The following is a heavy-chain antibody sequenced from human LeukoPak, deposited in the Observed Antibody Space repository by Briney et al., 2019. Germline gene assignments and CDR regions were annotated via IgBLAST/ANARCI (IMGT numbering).Heavy chain of an antibody. D-gene: IGHD7-27*01. CDR2: IRYDGSNK. CDR3: AKDPTKAGELLYFDH. J-gene: IGHJ4*02. V-gene: IGHV3-30*02. CDR1: GFTFSSYG. Sequence: GGSLRLSCAASGFTFSSYGMHWVRQAPGKGLEWVAFIRYDGSNKYYADSVKGRFTISRDNSKNTLYLQVNSLRPDDTAVYYCAKDPTKAGELLYFDHWGPGTLVTVSS.